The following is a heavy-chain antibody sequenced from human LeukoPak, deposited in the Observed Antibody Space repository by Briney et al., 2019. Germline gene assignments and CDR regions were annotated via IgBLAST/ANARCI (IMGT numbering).Heavy chain of an antibody. V-gene: IGHV3-23*01. Sequence: GGSLRLSCAASGFTFSSYGMSWVRQAPGKGLEWVSTISGSGGSTYYADSVKGRFTISRDNSKNTLYLQMNRLRAEDTAVYYCAKGILWFGELFPAFDIWGQGTMVTVSS. CDR3: AKGILWFGELFPAFDI. CDR1: GFTFSSYG. CDR2: ISGSGGST. D-gene: IGHD3-10*01. J-gene: IGHJ3*02.